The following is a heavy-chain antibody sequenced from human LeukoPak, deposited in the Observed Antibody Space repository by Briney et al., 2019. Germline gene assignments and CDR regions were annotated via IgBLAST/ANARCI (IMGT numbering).Heavy chain of an antibody. CDR2: ISGSGGST. CDR3: AKDYAAVAMLGDYMDV. Sequence: GGSLRLSCAASGFTFSSYAMSWVRQAPGKGLEWVSAISGSGGSTYYADSVKGRFTISRDNSKNTLYLQMNSLRAEDTAVYYCAKDYAAVAMLGDYMDVCGRAGKVTVSS. D-gene: IGHD6-19*01. V-gene: IGHV3-23*01. J-gene: IGHJ6*03. CDR1: GFTFSSYA.